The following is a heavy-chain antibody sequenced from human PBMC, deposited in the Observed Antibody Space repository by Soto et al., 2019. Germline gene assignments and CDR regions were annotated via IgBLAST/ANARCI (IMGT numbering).Heavy chain of an antibody. D-gene: IGHD5-12*01. CDR2: ISSSSSYT. CDR3: ARDHRRYSGYDYVDY. V-gene: IGHV3-11*05. CDR1: GFTFSDYY. Sequence: QVQLVESGGGLVKPGGSLRLSCAASGFTFSDYYMSWIRQAPGKGLEWVSYISSSSSYTNYADSVKGRFTISRDNAKNSLYLHMNSLRAEDTAVYYCARDHRRYSGYDYVDYWGQGTLVTVSS. J-gene: IGHJ4*02.